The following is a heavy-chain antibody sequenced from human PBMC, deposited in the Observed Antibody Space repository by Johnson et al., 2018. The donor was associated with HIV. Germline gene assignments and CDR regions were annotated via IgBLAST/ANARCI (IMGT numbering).Heavy chain of an antibody. CDR3: SKASTPTMIVVVISAFDV. D-gene: IGHD3-22*01. Sequence: QMQLVESGGGVVQPGRSLRLSCAASGFTFSSYEMHWVRQAPGKGLEWVAVISHDGTHKYYADSVKGRFTISRDNSKNTLYLQVNSLGAEDTAVYYCSKASTPTMIVVVISAFDVWGQGTMVTVS. V-gene: IGHV3-30*18. J-gene: IGHJ3*01. CDR1: GFTFSSYE. CDR2: ISHDGTHK.